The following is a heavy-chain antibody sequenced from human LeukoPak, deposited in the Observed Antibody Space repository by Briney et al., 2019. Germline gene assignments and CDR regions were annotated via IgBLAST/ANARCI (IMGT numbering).Heavy chain of an antibody. CDR2: IYYSGST. CDR3: ARDRANSYGYDY. V-gene: IGHV4-59*01. Sequence: PSETLSLTCAVSGGSISSYYWSWVRQPPGKELEWIGNIYYSGSTNYNPSLKSRVTISVDTSKNQFSLNLSSVTAADTAVYYCARDRANSYGYDYWGQGTLVTVSS. D-gene: IGHD5-18*01. CDR1: GGSISSYY. J-gene: IGHJ4*02.